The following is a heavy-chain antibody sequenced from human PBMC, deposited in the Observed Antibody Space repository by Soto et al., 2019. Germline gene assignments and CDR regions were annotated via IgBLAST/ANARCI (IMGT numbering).Heavy chain of an antibody. Sequence: GGSLRLSCAASGFTFSSYAMSWVRQAPGKGLEWVSAISGSGGSTYYADSVKGRFTISRDNSKNTLYLQMNSLRAEDTAVYYCAKDFLPSSGWYYYYGMDVWGQGTTVTVSS. J-gene: IGHJ6*02. CDR2: ISGSGGST. D-gene: IGHD6-19*01. CDR3: AKDFLPSSGWYYYYGMDV. CDR1: GFTFSSYA. V-gene: IGHV3-23*01.